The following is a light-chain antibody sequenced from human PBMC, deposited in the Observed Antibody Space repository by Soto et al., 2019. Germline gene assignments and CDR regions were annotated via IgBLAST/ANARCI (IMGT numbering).Light chain of an antibody. CDR1: QSVSSSY. Sequence: IVLTQSPGTLSLSPGERATLSCRASQSVSSSYLAWYQQKPGQAPRLLICGASSRATGIPDRFSGSGTGTDFTLTISRLEPEDFAVYYCQQYGSSEYTFGQGTKLEIK. V-gene: IGKV3-20*01. CDR3: QQYGSSEYT. CDR2: GAS. J-gene: IGKJ2*01.